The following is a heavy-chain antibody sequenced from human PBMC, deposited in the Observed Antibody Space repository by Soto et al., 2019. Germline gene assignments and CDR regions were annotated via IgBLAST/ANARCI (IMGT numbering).Heavy chain of an antibody. J-gene: IGHJ4*02. CDR3: ARIAVAGPFDY. CDR2: IKQDGSEK. CDR1: GFTFSSYW. D-gene: IGHD6-19*01. Sequence: GGSLRLSCAASGFTFSSYWMSWVRQAPGKGLEWVANIKQDGSEKYYVDSVKGRFTISRDNAKNSLYLQMNSLRAENTAVYYCARIAVAGPFDYWGQGTLVTVSS. V-gene: IGHV3-7*01.